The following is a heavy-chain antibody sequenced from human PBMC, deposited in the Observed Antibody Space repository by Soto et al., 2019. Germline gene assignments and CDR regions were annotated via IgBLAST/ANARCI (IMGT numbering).Heavy chain of an antibody. V-gene: IGHV3-30*03. CDR2: ISYDGNVT. CDR3: ARDRYYDSSGPIDY. J-gene: IGHJ4*02. CDR1: GFTFSSYG. D-gene: IGHD3-22*01. Sequence: PGGSLRLSCAASGFTFSSYGMHWVRQAPGKGLECVTGISYDGNVTYYANSVKGRFTISRDNSKNTLYLQMGSLRAEDMAVYYCARDRYYDSSGPIDYWGQGTLVTVSS.